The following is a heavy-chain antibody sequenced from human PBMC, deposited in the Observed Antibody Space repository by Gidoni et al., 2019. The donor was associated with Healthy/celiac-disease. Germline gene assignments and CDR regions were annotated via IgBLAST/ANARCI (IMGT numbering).Heavy chain of an antibody. Sequence: EVQLLESGGGLVQPGGSLRLSCAASGFTFSSYAMSWVRQAPGKGLEWVSAISGSGGSTYYADSVKGRFTISRDNSKNTLYLQMNSLRAEDTAVYYCAKNYYDYVWGSQGPKDDAFDIWGQGTMVTVSS. V-gene: IGHV3-23*01. CDR2: ISGSGGST. D-gene: IGHD3-16*01. CDR3: AKNYYDYVWGSQGPKDDAFDI. J-gene: IGHJ3*02. CDR1: GFTFSSYA.